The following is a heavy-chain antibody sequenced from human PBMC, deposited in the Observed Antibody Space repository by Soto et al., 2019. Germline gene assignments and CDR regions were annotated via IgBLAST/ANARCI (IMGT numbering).Heavy chain of an antibody. Sequence: GGPLRLSCAASGFTFSSYAMSWVRQAPGKGLEWVSAISGSGGSTYYADSVKGRFTISRDNSKNTLYLQMNSLRAEDTAVYYCAKDPIVVVPPRPFDYWGQGTLATVSS. D-gene: IGHD3-22*01. V-gene: IGHV3-23*01. CDR2: ISGSGGST. J-gene: IGHJ4*02. CDR3: AKDPIVVVPPRPFDY. CDR1: GFTFSSYA.